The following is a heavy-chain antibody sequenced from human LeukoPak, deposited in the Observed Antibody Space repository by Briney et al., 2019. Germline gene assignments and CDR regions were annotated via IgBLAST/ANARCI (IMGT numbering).Heavy chain of an antibody. J-gene: IGHJ4*02. V-gene: IGHV3-30*02. Sequence: GGSLRLSRTTSGFIFSNYGMHWVRQAPGKGLEWVALIRNDIPKDGINKYYADSVRGRFTISRDNSKNTVYLQMNSLRVADTAMYYCAKGDSNWGQGTLVTATS. D-gene: IGHD6-13*01. CDR1: GFIFSNYG. CDR3: AKGDSN. CDR2: IRNDIPKDGINK.